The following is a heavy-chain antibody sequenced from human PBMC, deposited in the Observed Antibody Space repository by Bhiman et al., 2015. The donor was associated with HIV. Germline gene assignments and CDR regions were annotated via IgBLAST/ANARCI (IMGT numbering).Heavy chain of an antibody. CDR1: RFTFSNYW. CDR2: IKHDGSEK. J-gene: IGHJ6*02. CDR3: ARDWYSSSWYFVDHYYGMDV. Sequence: EVQLVESGGGLVQPGGSLRLSCVASRFTFSNYWMSWVRQAPGKGLEWVANIKHDGSEKYYVDSVKGRFTISRDNAKNSLYLQMNSLRAEDTAVYYCARDWYSSSWYFVDHYYGMDVWGQGTTVTVSS. V-gene: IGHV3-7*01. D-gene: IGHD6-13*01.